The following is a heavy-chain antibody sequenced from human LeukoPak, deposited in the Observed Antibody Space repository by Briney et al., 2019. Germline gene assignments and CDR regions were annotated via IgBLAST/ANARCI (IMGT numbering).Heavy chain of an antibody. D-gene: IGHD5-18*01. CDR2: INHSGST. CDR3: ARVGYSYVINDWSRTGLGAYPSKYYYHMDV. CDR1: GVSFSGYY. Sequence: SETLSLTCAVYGVSFSGYYWSWIRQPPGKGLEWIWAINHSGSTNYNPSPKSRVTISGETSTNKFCLNHSTVTAPGTAVYFCARVGYSYVINDWSRTGLGAYPSKYYYHMDVWGKGTTVTVSS. V-gene: IGHV4-34*01. J-gene: IGHJ6*03.